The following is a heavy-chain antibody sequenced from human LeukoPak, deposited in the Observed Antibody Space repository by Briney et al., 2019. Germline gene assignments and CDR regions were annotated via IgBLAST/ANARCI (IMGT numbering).Heavy chain of an antibody. V-gene: IGHV4-30-2*01. J-gene: IGHJ6*03. CDR2: IYHSGNT. D-gene: IGHD6-6*01. CDR1: GGSISSGGYY. CDR3: ATDRYSSSYYYYYYMDV. Sequence: SETLSLTCTVSGGSISSGGYYWSWIRQPPGKGLEWIGYIYHSGNTYYNPSLKSRVTISVDRSKNQFSLKLSSVTAADTAVYYCATDRYSSSYYYYYYMDVWGKGTTVTVSS.